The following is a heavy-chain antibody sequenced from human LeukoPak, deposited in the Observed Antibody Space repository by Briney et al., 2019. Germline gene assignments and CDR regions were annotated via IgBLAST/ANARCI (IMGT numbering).Heavy chain of an antibody. V-gene: IGHV3-23*01. Sequence: GGSLRLSCAASGFTFSSYSMNWVRQAPGKGLEWVSAISGSGGSTYYADSVKGRFTISRDNSKNTLYLQMNSLRAEDTAVYYCAKGYNGGYFDYWGQGTLVTVSS. CDR1: GFTFSSYS. D-gene: IGHD1-20*01. J-gene: IGHJ4*02. CDR2: ISGSGGST. CDR3: AKGYNGGYFDY.